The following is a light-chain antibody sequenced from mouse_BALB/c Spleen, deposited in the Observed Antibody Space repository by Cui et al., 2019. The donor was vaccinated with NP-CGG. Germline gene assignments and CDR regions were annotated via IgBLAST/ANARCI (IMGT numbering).Light chain of an antibody. CDR1: TGAVTTSNY. CDR3: ALWYSNHWV. CDR2: GTN. J-gene: IGLJ1*01. Sequence: AFVTQESAPTTSPGETVTLTCRSSTGAVTTSNYANWVQEKPDHLFTGLIGGTNNRAPGVPARFSGSLIGDKAALTIIGAQTEDEAIYFCALWYSNHWVFGGGTKLTVL. V-gene: IGLV1*01.